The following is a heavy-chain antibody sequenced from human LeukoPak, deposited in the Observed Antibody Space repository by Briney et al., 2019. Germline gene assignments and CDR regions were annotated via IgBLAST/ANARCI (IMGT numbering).Heavy chain of an antibody. D-gene: IGHD3-22*01. Sequence: SETLSLTCTVSGGSISSYYWSWIRQPPGKGLEWIGEINHSGSTNYNPSLKSRVTISVDTSKNQFSLKLSSVTAADTAVYYCARGFDSSGYYFDYWGQGTLVTVSS. CDR1: GGSISSYY. V-gene: IGHV4-34*01. J-gene: IGHJ4*02. CDR2: INHSGST. CDR3: ARGFDSSGYYFDY.